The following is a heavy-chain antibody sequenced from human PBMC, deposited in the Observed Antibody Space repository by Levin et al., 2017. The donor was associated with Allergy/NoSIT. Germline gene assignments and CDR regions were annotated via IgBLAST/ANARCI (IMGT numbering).Heavy chain of an antibody. CDR2: ISYDGSNK. D-gene: IGHD5-18*01. J-gene: IGHJ4*02. V-gene: IGHV3-30*18. CDR1: GFTFSSYG. CDR3: AKDARGYSYGYVVNY. Sequence: GGSLRLSCAASGFTFSSYGMHWVRQAPGKGLEWVAVISYDGSNKYYADSVKGRFTISRDNSKNTLYLQMNSLRAEDTAVYYCAKDARGYSYGYVVNYWGQGTLVTVSS.